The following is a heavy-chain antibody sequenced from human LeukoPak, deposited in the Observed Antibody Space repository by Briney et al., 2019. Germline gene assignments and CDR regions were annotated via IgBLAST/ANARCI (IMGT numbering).Heavy chain of an antibody. D-gene: IGHD2-2*01. V-gene: IGHV4-31*03. J-gene: IGHJ5*02. CDR3: ARAPYCSSTSCYRGRVWFDP. CDR1: GGSISSGGYY. Sequence: SETLFLTCTVSGGSISSGGYYWSWIRQHPGKGLEWIGYIYYSGSTYYNPSLKSRVTISVDTSKNQFSLKLSSVTAADTAVYYCARAPYCSSTSCYRGRVWFDPWGQGTLVTVSS. CDR2: IYYSGST.